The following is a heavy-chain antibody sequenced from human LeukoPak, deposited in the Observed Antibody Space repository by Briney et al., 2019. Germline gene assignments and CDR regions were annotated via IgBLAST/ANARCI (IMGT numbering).Heavy chain of an antibody. D-gene: IGHD6-13*01. Sequence: GGSLRLSCAASGFSFAYYAMHWVRQAPGKGLEWVSLITANGDSTYYADSVKGRFTISRDNSKNTLYLQLNSLRAEDTAVYYCARGSSSWYYFDYWGQGTLVTVSS. J-gene: IGHJ4*02. V-gene: IGHV3-43*02. CDR1: GFSFAYYA. CDR2: ITANGDST. CDR3: ARGSSSWYYFDY.